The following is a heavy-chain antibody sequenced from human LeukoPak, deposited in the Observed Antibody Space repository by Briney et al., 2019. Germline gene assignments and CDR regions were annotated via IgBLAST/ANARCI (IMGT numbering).Heavy chain of an antibody. J-gene: IGHJ4*02. CDR1: GFTFNSYW. V-gene: IGHV3-49*04. CDR2: IRSKAYGGTT. D-gene: IGHD5-18*01. Sequence: GGSLRLSCAASGFTFNSYWMHWVRQAPGKGLEWVGFIRSKAYGGTTEYTASVKGRFTIPRDDSKSIAYLQMNSLKTEDTAVYYCTRDANFRGYSYGYDYWGQGTLVTVSS. CDR3: TRDANFRGYSYGYDY.